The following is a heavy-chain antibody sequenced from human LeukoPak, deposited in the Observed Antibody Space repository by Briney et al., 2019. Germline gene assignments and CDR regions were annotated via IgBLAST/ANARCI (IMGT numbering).Heavy chain of an antibody. CDR2: IYYIGTT. Sequence: SSETLSLTCTVSGGSISTSSYYWAWIRQPPGKGLEWIGTIYYIGTTYYNASLKSRVSMSVDTSKNQFSLKLTSLTAADTAVYFCASAVRYSSVQTGANFDHWGQGTLVTVSS. D-gene: IGHD6-25*01. CDR1: GGSISTSSYY. J-gene: IGHJ4*02. V-gene: IGHV4-39*07. CDR3: ASAVRYSSVQTGANFDH.